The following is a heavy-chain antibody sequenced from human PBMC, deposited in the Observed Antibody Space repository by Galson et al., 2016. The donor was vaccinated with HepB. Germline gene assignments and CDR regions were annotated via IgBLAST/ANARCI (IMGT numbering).Heavy chain of an antibody. CDR2: IYNSEST. Sequence: SETLSLTCTVSGGSVSSSSIYYWGWIRQPPGKGLEWIGSIYNSESTYYNPSLRSRVTMSVDTSENQFSLKLSSVTAADTAVYYCARHDRGIAAAFDHWGQGTLVTVSS. V-gene: IGHV4-39*01. CDR3: ARHDRGIAAAFDH. D-gene: IGHD6-25*01. CDR1: GGSVSSSSIYY. J-gene: IGHJ4*02.